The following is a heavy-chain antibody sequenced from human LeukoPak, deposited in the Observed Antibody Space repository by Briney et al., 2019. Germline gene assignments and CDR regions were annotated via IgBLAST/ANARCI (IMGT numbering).Heavy chain of an antibody. D-gene: IGHD3-22*01. CDR3: ARDNYDTGGYYFD. CDR1: GFTFSSYA. CDR2: ISSGGDTT. V-gene: IGHV3-48*03. Sequence: GGSLRLSCAASGFTFSSYAMNWVRQAPGKGLDWVSYISSGGDTTYYADSVKGRFTISRDNAKNSLYLQMNSLRAEDTAVYYCARDNYDTGGYYFDWGQGTLVTVSS. J-gene: IGHJ4*02.